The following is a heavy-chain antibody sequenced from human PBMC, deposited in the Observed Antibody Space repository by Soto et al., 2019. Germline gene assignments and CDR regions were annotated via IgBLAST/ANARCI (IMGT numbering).Heavy chain of an antibody. CDR3: AKDLGYGGLGSIDYYYGMDG. J-gene: IGHJ6*02. CDR1: GLTFSSHA. Sequence: EGQLLESGGGLVQPGGSLRLSCAASGLTFSSHAMSWVRPAPGKGLEWVSVLSGSGDSTYYADSVKGRFTISRDNSKNTVYLQMNSRRAEDTAVYYCAKDLGYGGLGSIDYYYGMDGWGQGTTVTVSS. CDR2: LSGSGDST. D-gene: IGHD1-1*01. V-gene: IGHV3-23*01.